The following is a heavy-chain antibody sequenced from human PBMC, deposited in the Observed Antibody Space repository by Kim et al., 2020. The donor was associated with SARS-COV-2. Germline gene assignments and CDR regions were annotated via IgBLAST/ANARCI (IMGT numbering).Heavy chain of an antibody. V-gene: IGHV1-3*01. Sequence: TKYSQKFQGRVTITRDTSASTAYMDLSSLRSEDTAVYYCARQPQNWYFDLWGRGTLVTVSS. CDR3: ARQPQNWYFDL. J-gene: IGHJ2*01. CDR2: T.